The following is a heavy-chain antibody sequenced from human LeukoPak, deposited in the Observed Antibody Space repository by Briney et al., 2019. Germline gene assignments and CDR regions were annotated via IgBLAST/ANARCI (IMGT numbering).Heavy chain of an antibody. CDR2: IGTAGDT. Sequence: GGSLRLSCAASGFTFSSYDMHWVRQATGKGLEWVSAIGTAGDTYYPGSVKGRFTISRDNSKNTLYLQVNSLRAEDTAVYYCATPLAYSMVRGVNYFDYWGQGTLVTVSS. J-gene: IGHJ4*02. V-gene: IGHV3-13*01. D-gene: IGHD3-10*01. CDR3: ATPLAYSMVRGVNYFDY. CDR1: GFTFSSYD.